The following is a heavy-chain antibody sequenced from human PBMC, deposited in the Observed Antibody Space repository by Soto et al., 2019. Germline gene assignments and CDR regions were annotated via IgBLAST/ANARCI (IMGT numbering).Heavy chain of an antibody. V-gene: IGHV3-21*01. J-gene: IGHJ4*02. CDR1: GFTFSSYS. CDR2: ISSSSSYI. Sequence: EVQLVESGGGLVKPGGSLRLSCAASGFTFSSYSMNWVRQAPGKGLEWVSSISSSSSYIYYADSVKGRFTISRDNAKNSLYLQMNSLRAEDTAVYYCAPQVVVVAATYDYWCQGTLVTVSS. CDR3: APQVVVVAATYDY. D-gene: IGHD2-15*01.